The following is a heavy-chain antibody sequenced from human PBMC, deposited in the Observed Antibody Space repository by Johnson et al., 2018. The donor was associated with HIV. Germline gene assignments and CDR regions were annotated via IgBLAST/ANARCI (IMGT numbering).Heavy chain of an antibody. V-gene: IGHV3-66*01. Sequence: VQLVESGGGLVQPGGSLRLSCVVSGFTVSSSYLTWVRQAPGKGLEWVSLIYSSGTTDYADSVQGRFTISRDNSKNTLYLQMNSLGVEDTALYYCARGWLGLDAFDIWGQGTMVTVSS. CDR1: GFTVSSSY. J-gene: IGHJ3*02. CDR2: IYSSGTT. CDR3: ARGWLGLDAFDI. D-gene: IGHD6-19*01.